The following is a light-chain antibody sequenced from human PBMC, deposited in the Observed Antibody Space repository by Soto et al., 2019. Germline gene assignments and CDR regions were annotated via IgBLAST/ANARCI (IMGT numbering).Light chain of an antibody. V-gene: IGLV4-69*01. Sequence: QLVLTQSPSASASLGASVNLTCTLSSGNSSYAIAWHQQQPQQGPRYVMKLHSDGGHTTGDGIPDRFSGSSSGTERYLTIPSAEAEADADYQSQTWGPGALVFGGGTKVTVL. CDR1: SGNSSYA. CDR2: LHSDGGH. J-gene: IGLJ3*02. CDR3: QTWGPGALV.